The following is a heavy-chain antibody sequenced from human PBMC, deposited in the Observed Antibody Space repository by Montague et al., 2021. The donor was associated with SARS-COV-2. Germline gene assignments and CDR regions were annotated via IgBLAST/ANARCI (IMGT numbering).Heavy chain of an antibody. CDR1: GVSITSTNW. Sequence: SETLSLTCAVSGVSITSTNWWSLVRQPPGKGLEWIGEISYGGIATYNPSLKSRATISMDRSRNLFALMLSSVTAADTAIYYCSGKVLTDPADYWGQGTLVTVS. J-gene: IGHJ4*02. V-gene: IGHV4-4*02. CDR3: SGKVLTDPADY. CDR2: ISYGGIA.